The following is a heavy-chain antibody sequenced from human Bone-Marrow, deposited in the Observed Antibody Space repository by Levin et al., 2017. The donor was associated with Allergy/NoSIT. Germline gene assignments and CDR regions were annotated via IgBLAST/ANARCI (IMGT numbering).Heavy chain of an antibody. D-gene: IGHD5-18*01. CDR2: VKNDGTDA. CDR1: GFTFSSHW. CDR3: ARGGYSAGFDV. Sequence: SCAGSGFTFSSHWMFWVRQVPGKGLAWVSHVKNDGTDAYYADAVKGRFTIFRDNAKKTVALQMNSLRVEDTAVYYCARGGYSAGFDVWGQGTMVTVSS. V-gene: IGHV3-74*01. J-gene: IGHJ3*01.